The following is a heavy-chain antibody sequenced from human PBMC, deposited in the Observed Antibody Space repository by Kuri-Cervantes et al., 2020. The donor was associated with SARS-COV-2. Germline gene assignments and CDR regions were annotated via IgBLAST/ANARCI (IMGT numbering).Heavy chain of an antibody. Sequence: GGSLRLPCAACGFTFSSYWMHWVRQAPGKGLVWVSRINSDGSSTSYADSVKDRFTISRDNAKNTLYLQMNSLRAEDTAVYYCASPRSVAARHPRDAFDIWGQGTMVTVSS. CDR2: INSDGSST. V-gene: IGHV3-74*01. D-gene: IGHD6-6*01. J-gene: IGHJ3*02. CDR1: GFTFSSYW. CDR3: ASPRSVAARHPRDAFDI.